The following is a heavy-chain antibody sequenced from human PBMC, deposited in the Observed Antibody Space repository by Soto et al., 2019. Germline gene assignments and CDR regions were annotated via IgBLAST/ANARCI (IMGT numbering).Heavy chain of an antibody. CDR1: GYTFTSYA. J-gene: IGHJ5*01. CDR2: INAGNGNT. V-gene: IGHV1-3*01. Sequence: ASVKVSCKASGYTFTSYAMHWARQAPGQRLEWMGWINAGNGNTKYSQKFQGRVTITRDTSASTAYMELSSLRSEDTAVYYCARNPRYCSSTSCPHNWFDFWGQGAQVTVSS. CDR3: ARNPRYCSSTSCPHNWFDF. D-gene: IGHD2-2*01.